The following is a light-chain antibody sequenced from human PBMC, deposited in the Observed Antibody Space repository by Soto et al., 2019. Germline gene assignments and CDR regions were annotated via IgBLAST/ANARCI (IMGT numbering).Light chain of an antibody. V-gene: IGLV2-23*01. J-gene: IGLJ1*01. Sequence: QSVLTQPASVSGSRGQSITISWTGTSSDVGSHNLVSWYQQFPGKAPKLIIFEASKRPSGVSNRFSGSKSGSTASLTISGLQAEDEADYYCCSNAAGSTYVFGSGTKVTVL. CDR3: CSNAAGSTYV. CDR1: SSDVGSHNL. CDR2: EAS.